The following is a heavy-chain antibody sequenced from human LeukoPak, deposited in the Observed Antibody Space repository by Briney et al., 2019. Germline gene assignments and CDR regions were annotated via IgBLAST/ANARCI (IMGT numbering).Heavy chain of an antibody. CDR3: ARVGTTVTTMYYFDY. D-gene: IGHD4-11*01. CDR1: GGSFSGYY. J-gene: IGHJ4*02. Sequence: PSETLSLTCAVYGGSFSGYYWSWIRQPPGKGLEWIGEINHSGSTNYNPSLKSRVTISVDTSKNQFSLKLSSVTAADTAVYYCARVGTTVTTMYYFDYWGQGTLATVSS. CDR2: INHSGST. V-gene: IGHV4-34*01.